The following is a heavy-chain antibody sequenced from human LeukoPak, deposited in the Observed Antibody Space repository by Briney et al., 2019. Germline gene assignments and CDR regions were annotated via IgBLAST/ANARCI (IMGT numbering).Heavy chain of an antibody. V-gene: IGHV4-39*07. CDR1: GGSISSSSYY. J-gene: IGHJ5*02. D-gene: IGHD4-17*01. CDR2: IYYSGST. CDR3: ATLGTVTTISWFDP. Sequence: SETLSLTCTVSGGSISSSSYYWGWIRQPPGKGLEWIGSIYYSGSTYYNPSLKSRVTISVDTSKNQFSLKLSSVTAADTAVYYCATLGTVTTISWFDPWGQGTLVTVSS.